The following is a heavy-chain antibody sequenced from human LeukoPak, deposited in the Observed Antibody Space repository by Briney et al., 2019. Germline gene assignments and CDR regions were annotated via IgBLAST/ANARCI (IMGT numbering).Heavy chain of an antibody. CDR1: GFTVFNYW. J-gene: IGHJ4*02. D-gene: IGHD6-13*01. CDR2: INLDGSQK. CDR3: ATSRGSWPDYFDY. Sequence: GGSLRLSCAASGFTVFNYWMSWVRQAPGKGLEWVANINLDGSQKYSLKGRFTISRDNAKNSLYLQMNSLRAEDTAVYYCATSRGSWPDYFDYWGQGTLVTVSS. V-gene: IGHV3-7*01.